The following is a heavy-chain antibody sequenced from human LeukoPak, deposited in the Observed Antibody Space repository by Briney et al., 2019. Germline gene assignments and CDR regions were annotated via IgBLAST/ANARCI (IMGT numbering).Heavy chain of an antibody. CDR2: IYYRGST. J-gene: IGHJ5*02. D-gene: IGHD2-15*01. CDR1: GASISSYY. V-gene: IGHV4-59*01. Sequence: SETLSLTCTVSGASISSYYWSWIRQPPGKGLEWIGYIYYRGSTNYNSSLKSRVPISVDTSKNQFSLKLSSVTAADTAVYYCARSYCSGGSCYRFDPWGQGTLVTVSS. CDR3: ARSYCSGGSCYRFDP.